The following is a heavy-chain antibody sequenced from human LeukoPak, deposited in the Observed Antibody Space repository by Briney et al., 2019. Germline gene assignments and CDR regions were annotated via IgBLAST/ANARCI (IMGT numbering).Heavy chain of an antibody. CDR1: GFTLSSYA. J-gene: IGHJ6*03. CDR2: ISSDGNKK. V-gene: IGHV3-30*04. Sequence: GGALRLSCPASGFTLSSYAMHWVRQAPGKGLEGVAVISSDGNKKYYADSVKGRFTISRNNSKNTLYLQMNSLRAEDTAVYYCAKVAHRAVIPHYYYYYYMDVWGKGTTVTVSS. CDR3: AKVAHRAVIPHYYYYYYMDV. D-gene: IGHD3-10*01.